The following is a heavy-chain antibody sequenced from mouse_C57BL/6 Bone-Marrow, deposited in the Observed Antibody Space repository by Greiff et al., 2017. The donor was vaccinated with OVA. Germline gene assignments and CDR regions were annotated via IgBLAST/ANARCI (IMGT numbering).Heavy chain of an antibody. CDR3: ARDGDGRLLRVAY. CDR2: ISDGGSYT. CDR1: GFTFSSYA. J-gene: IGHJ3*01. V-gene: IGHV5-4*01. D-gene: IGHD2-3*01. Sequence: EVQVVESGGGLVKPGGSLKLSCAASGFTFSSYAMSWVRQTPEKRLEWVATISDGGSYTYYPDNVKGRFTISRDNAKNNLYLQMSHLKSEDTAMYYCARDGDGRLLRVAYWGQGTLVTVSA.